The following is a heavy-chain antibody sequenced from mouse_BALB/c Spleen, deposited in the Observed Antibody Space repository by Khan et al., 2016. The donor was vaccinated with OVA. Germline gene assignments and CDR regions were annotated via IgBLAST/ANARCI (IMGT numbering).Heavy chain of an antibody. CDR1: GYTFTSYW. V-gene: IGHV1-52*01. CDR2: INPSDSES. J-gene: IGHJ3*01. CDR3: ARREKYGYDPSWFAY. D-gene: IGHD2-2*01. Sequence: QVQLQQPGAELVRPGASVKLSCKASGYTFTSYWMNWVRQRPRQGLEWIGKINPSDSESHYNHMFKEKATLTVDKSSGTAYMQFSSLTTVDSAVYYCARREKYGYDPSWFAYWGQGTLVTVSA.